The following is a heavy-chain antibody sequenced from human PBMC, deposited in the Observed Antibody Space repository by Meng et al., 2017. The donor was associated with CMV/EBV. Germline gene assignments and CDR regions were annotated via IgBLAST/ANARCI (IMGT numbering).Heavy chain of an antibody. D-gene: IGHD1-7*01. CDR2: NNPNSGGT. J-gene: IGHJ5*02. V-gene: IGHV1-2*02. CDR3: ARAYTNWNYDWFDP. Sequence: ASVQVSCNASGYTFTGYYMHWLRQAPGQGLVWMGWNNPNSGGTNYAQKFQGRVTMTRDTSSSTAYMELSRLRSDDTAVYYCARAYTNWNYDWFDPWGQGTLVTVSS. CDR1: GYTFTGYY.